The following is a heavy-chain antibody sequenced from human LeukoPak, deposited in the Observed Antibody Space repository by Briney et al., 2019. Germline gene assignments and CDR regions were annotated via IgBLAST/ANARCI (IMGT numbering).Heavy chain of an antibody. J-gene: IGHJ4*02. CDR2: IRGGGGST. CDR1: GFTFSSYA. D-gene: IGHD4-23*01. V-gene: IGHV3-23*01. Sequence: GGSLRLSCAASGFTFSSYAMSWVRQAPGKGLEWVSGIRGGGGSTYYADSVKGRFTISRDNSKNTLYLQMNSLRAEDTAVYYCAKDLFDYGGNSLLYWGQGTLVTVSS. CDR3: AKDLFDYGGNSLLY.